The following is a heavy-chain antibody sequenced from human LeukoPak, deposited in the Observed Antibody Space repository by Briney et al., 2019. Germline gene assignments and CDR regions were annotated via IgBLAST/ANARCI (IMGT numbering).Heavy chain of an antibody. CDR1: GYTFTYRY. Sequence: ASVKVSCKASGYTFTYRYLHWVRQAPGQALEWMGWITPFNGNTNYAQKFQDRVTITRDRSMSTAYMELSSLRSEDTAMYYCASVEYSSGWSASHGAFDIWGQGTMVTVSS. CDR2: ITPFNGNT. V-gene: IGHV1-45*02. J-gene: IGHJ3*02. CDR3: ASVEYSSGWSASHGAFDI. D-gene: IGHD6-19*01.